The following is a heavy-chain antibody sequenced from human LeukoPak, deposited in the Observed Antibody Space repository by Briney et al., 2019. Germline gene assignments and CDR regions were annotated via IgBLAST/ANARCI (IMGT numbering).Heavy chain of an antibody. CDR2: IYTSGST. CDR3: ARDSGHN. J-gene: IGHJ4*02. D-gene: IGHD6-25*01. Sequence: SETLSLTCTVSGGSISSGSYYWSWIRQPAGKGLEWIGRIYTSGSTNYNPSLKSRVTISVDTSKNQFSLKLSSVTAADTAVYYCARDSGHNWGQGTLVTVSS. V-gene: IGHV4-61*02. CDR1: GGSISSGSYY.